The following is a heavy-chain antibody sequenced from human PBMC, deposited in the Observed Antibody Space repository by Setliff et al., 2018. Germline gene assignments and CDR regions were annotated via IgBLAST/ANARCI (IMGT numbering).Heavy chain of an antibody. V-gene: IGHV4-34*01. D-gene: IGHD2-21*02. CDR3: ARDLYCGGHCYQLFDS. CDR2: MNPSGST. CDR1: GASFSGNY. J-gene: IGHJ4*02. Sequence: PSETLSLTCAVYGASFSGNYWSWIRQPPGKGLEWIGEMNPSGSTNYNPSLKSRVTFSVDTSKNQFSLKLTSVTAADTAVYFCARDLYCGGHCYQLFDSWGQGTLVTVSS.